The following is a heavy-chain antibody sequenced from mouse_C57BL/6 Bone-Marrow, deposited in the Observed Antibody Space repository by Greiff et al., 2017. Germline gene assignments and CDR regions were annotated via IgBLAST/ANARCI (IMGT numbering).Heavy chain of an antibody. Sequence: QVQLQQPGAELVKPGASVKMSCKASGYTFTSYWITWVKQRPGQGLEWIGDIYPGSGSTNYNEKFKSKATLTVETSSSTAYMQLSSLTSEDSAVYYCARGTAFYAMDYWGQGTSVTVSS. V-gene: IGHV1-55*01. J-gene: IGHJ4*01. CDR1: GYTFTSYW. D-gene: IGHD3-3*01. CDR3: ARGTAFYAMDY. CDR2: IYPGSGST.